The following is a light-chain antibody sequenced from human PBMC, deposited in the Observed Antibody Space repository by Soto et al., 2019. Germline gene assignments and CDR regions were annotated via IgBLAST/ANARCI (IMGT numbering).Light chain of an antibody. J-gene: IGKJ4*01. CDR1: QTISSN. CDR2: GAS. Sequence: EVVMTQSPATLSASPGERATLSSRASQTISSNVAWYQQKPGQAPRLLIYGASTRATGIPARFSGSGSGTEFTLTISSLQSEDFAVYYCQQYYDWPPLTFGGGPRWRSN. CDR3: QQYYDWPPLT. V-gene: IGKV3-15*01.